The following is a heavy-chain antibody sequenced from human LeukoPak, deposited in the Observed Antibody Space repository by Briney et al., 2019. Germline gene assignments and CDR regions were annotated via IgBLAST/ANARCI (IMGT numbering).Heavy chain of an antibody. J-gene: IGHJ5*02. CDR2: INPNSGGT. Sequence: ASVKVSCKVSGYTFTGYYMHWVRQAPGQGLEWMGWINPNSGGTNYAQKFQGRVTMTRDTSISTAYMELSRLRSDDTAVYYCARVWYQLTNWFDPWGQGTLVTVSS. V-gene: IGHV1-2*02. D-gene: IGHD2-2*01. CDR3: ARVWYQLTNWFDP. CDR1: GYTFTGYY.